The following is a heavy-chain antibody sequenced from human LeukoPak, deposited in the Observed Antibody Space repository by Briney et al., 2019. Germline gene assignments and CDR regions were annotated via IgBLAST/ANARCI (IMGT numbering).Heavy chain of an antibody. Sequence: GASVKASCKASGYTFTGYYMHWVRQAPGQGLEWMGWINPNSGGTNYAQKFQGRVTMTRDTSISTAYMELSRLRSDDTAVYYCARGDYDSSGYYFYNWFDPWGQGTLVTVSS. J-gene: IGHJ5*02. CDR1: GYTFTGYY. CDR3: ARGDYDSSGYYFYNWFDP. D-gene: IGHD3-22*01. CDR2: INPNSGGT. V-gene: IGHV1-2*02.